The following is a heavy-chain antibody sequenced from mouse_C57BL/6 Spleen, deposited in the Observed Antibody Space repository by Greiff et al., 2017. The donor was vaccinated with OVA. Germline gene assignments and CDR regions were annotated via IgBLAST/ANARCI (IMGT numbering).Heavy chain of an antibody. J-gene: IGHJ4*01. CDR2: INPNNGGT. Sequence: SGYTFTDYNMDWVKQSHGKSLEWIGDINPNNGGTIYNQKFKGKATLTVDKSSSTAYMELRSLTSEDTAVYYCARGGSSGFYYAMDYWGQGTSVTVSS. D-gene: IGHD3-2*02. CDR1: GYTFTDYN. CDR3: ARGGSSGFYYAMDY. V-gene: IGHV1-18*01.